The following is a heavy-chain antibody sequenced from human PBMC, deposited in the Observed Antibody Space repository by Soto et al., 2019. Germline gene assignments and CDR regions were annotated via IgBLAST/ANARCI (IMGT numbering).Heavy chain of an antibody. CDR3: ARHGPTNWFDP. Sequence: SETLSLTCTVSGGSISSSSYYWGWIRQPPGRGLEWIGSIYYSGSTYYNPSLKSRVTISVDTSKNQFSLKLSSVTAADTAVYYCARHGPTNWFDPWGQGTLVTVSS. V-gene: IGHV4-39*01. CDR2: IYYSGST. CDR1: GGSISSSSYY. J-gene: IGHJ5*02.